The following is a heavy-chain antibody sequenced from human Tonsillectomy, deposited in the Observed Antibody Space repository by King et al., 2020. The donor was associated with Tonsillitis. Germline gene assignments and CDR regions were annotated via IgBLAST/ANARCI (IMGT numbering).Heavy chain of an antibody. CDR1: GYTFTDHY. CDR3: ATGTRAMVFHHVFDI. CDR2: VDPEDGET. Sequence: QLVQSGAEVEKPGATVKISCKVSGYTFTDHYMHWVQQAPGKGLQWMGLVDPEDGETIYAEKFQGRVTITADTSTDTAYMKLSSLRFEDPAVYYCATGTRAMVFHHVFDIWGQGTMVTVSS. D-gene: IGHD5-18*01. J-gene: IGHJ3*02. V-gene: IGHV1-69-2*01.